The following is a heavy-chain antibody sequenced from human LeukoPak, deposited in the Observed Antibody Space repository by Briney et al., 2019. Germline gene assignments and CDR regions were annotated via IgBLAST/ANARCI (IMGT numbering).Heavy chain of an antibody. V-gene: IGHV3-23*01. Sequence: GGSLRLSCAASGFTFSSYAMSWARQAPGKGLEWVSAISGSGGSTYYTDSVKGRFTISRDNSKNTLYLQMNSVRAEDTAVYYCAKGKINHDGAVEIWGQGTTVTVSS. CDR1: GFTFSSYA. J-gene: IGHJ3*02. D-gene: IGHD1-14*01. CDR2: ISGSGGST. CDR3: AKGKINHDGAVEI.